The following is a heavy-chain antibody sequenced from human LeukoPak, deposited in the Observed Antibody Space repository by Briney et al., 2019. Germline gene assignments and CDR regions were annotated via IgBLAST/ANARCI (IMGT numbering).Heavy chain of an antibody. J-gene: IGHJ5*02. CDR2: ISAYNGNT. Sequence: GASVKVSCKASGYTFTSYGISWVRQAPGQGLEWMGWISAYNGNTNYAQKLQGRVTMTTDTSTSTAYMELRSLRSDDTAVYYCARDLTRQQWLEVNWFDHWGQGTLVTVSS. CDR1: GYTFTSYG. CDR3: ARDLTRQQWLEVNWFDH. D-gene: IGHD6-19*01. V-gene: IGHV1-18*01.